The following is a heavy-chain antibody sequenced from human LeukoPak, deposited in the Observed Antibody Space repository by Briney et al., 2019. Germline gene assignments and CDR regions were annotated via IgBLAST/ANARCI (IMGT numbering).Heavy chain of an antibody. CDR1: GFTFSHYA. Sequence: GGSLRLSCAASGFTFSHYAMTWVRQGPGQGLEWVSTVSESGDSIYYADSVKGRFTISRDNAKNSLSLQMNSLRAEDTAVYYCVRGRTSGSSWPFDYWGQGTLVTVSS. CDR2: VSESGDSI. D-gene: IGHD6-13*01. CDR3: VRGRTSGSSWPFDY. V-gene: IGHV3-21*01. J-gene: IGHJ4*02.